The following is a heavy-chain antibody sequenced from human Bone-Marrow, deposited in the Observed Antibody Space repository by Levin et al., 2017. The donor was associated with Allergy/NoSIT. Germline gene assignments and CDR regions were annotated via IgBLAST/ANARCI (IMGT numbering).Heavy chain of an antibody. V-gene: IGHV3-33*01. Sequence: PGGSLRLSCAASGFTFSSYGMHWVRQAPGKGLEWVAVVYYDGSNRYYSDSVKGRFTISRDNSKNTMFLQMNSLRAEDTAIYYCVRPLKDYGDLFDAFDFWGQGTMVTVSS. J-gene: IGHJ3*01. D-gene: IGHD4-17*01. CDR3: VRPLKDYGDLFDAFDF. CDR2: VYYDGSNR. CDR1: GFTFSSYG.